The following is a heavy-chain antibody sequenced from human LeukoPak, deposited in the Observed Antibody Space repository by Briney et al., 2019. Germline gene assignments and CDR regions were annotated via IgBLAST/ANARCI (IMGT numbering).Heavy chain of an antibody. D-gene: IGHD2/OR15-2a*01. Sequence: ASVKVSCKXFGYTFTGHYLHWVRQAPGQGPEWMGKMNPNSGGTNYVQKFQGRVTMTRDTSISTAYMELTRLRSDDTAVYYCARDSPIMGTFYAFDIWGQGTMVTVSS. CDR2: MNPNSGGT. V-gene: IGHV1-2*02. J-gene: IGHJ3*02. CDR1: GYTFTGHY. CDR3: ARDSPIMGTFYAFDI.